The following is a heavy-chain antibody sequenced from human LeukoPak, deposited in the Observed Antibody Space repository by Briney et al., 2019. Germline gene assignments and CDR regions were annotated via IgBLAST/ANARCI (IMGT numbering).Heavy chain of an antibody. Sequence: PSETLSLTCAVYGGSFSGYYWSWIRQPPGKGLEWIGEINHSGSTNYNPCLKSRVTISVDTSKNQFSLKLSSVTAADTAVYYCARGLPYCGGDCYSGAWFDPWGQGTLVTVSS. CDR2: INHSGST. D-gene: IGHD2-21*02. CDR1: GGSFSGYY. V-gene: IGHV4-34*01. CDR3: ARGLPYCGGDCYSGAWFDP. J-gene: IGHJ5*02.